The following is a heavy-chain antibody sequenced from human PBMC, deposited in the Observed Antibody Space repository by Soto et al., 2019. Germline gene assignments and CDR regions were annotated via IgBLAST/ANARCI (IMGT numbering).Heavy chain of an antibody. CDR1: GFPFSDYY. Sequence: GGSLRLSWEASGFPFSDYYMSWIRQAPGKGLEWLAYISGGSDYTNSAQSVKGRFTISRDNARASLFLQMDDLRVDDKAMYYCARDLASSSTNYFDSWGKGTLVTVSS. J-gene: IGHJ4*02. V-gene: IGHV3-11*06. CDR2: ISGGSDYT. CDR3: ARDLASSSTNYFDS. D-gene: IGHD2-8*01.